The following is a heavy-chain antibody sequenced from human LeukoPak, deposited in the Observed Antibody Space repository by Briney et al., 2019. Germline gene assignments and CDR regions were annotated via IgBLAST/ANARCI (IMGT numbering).Heavy chain of an antibody. CDR1: GFTLSSYG. CDR2: ISYDGSNK. Sequence: GGSLRLSCAASGFTLSSYGMHWVRQAPGKGLEWVAVISYDGSNKYYADSVKGRFTISRDNSKNTLYLQMNSLRAEDTAVYYCAKDGMDVWGQGTTVTVSS. V-gene: IGHV3-30*18. CDR3: AKDGMDV. J-gene: IGHJ6*02.